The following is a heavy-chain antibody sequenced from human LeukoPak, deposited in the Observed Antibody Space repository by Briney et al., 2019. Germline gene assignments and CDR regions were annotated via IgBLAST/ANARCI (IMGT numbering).Heavy chain of an antibody. V-gene: IGHV4-38-2*02. CDR1: GYSISSGYY. J-gene: IGHJ3*02. CDR3: ARDLTPPRYCSSTSCYGAFDI. Sequence: PSETLSLTCAVSGYSISSGYYWGWIRQPPGKGLEWIGSIYHSGSTYYNPSLKSRVTISVDTSKNQFSLKLSSVTAADTAVYYCARDLTPPRYCSSTSCYGAFDIWGQGTMVTVSS. CDR2: IYHSGST. D-gene: IGHD2-2*01.